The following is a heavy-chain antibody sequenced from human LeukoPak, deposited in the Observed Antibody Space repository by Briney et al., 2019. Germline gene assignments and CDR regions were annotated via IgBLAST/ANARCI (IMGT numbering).Heavy chain of an antibody. CDR1: GGSISNTNW. V-gene: IGHV4-4*02. Sequence: PSGTLSLTCGVSGGSISNTNWWSWVRQPPGQGLEWIGEISLTGLTHSNPSLESRVTISVDTSKNQLPLKLTSVTAADTAVYYCASKPLTSSIAAVDHWGQGTLVTVSS. J-gene: IGHJ4*02. CDR3: ASKPLTSSIAAVDH. CDR2: ISLTGLT. D-gene: IGHD6-13*01.